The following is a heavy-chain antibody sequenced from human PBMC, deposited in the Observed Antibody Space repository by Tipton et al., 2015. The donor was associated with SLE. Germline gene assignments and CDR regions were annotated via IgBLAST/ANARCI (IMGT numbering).Heavy chain of an antibody. Sequence: TLSLTCTVSGDSISSHYWSWIRQSAGKGLEWIGRIYSSGRTNYNPSLKSRVTMSVDTSRKQFSLKLTSVTAADTAVYYCARRGWVDAFDIWGQGTMVIVSS. V-gene: IGHV4-4*07. CDR3: ARRGWVDAFDI. CDR2: IYSSGRT. CDR1: GDSISSHY. J-gene: IGHJ3*02. D-gene: IGHD6-19*01.